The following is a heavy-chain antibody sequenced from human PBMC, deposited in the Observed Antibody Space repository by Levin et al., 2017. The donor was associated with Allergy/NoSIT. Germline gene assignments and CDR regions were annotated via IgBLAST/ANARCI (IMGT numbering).Heavy chain of an antibody. CDR3: ARGRPGSSSSCFDY. V-gene: IGHV3-74*01. CDR2: INGDGSSL. J-gene: IGHJ4*02. Sequence: ASVKVSCAASGFTFSSYWMHWVRQAPGKGPVWVSRINGDGSSLSYVDSVKGRFTISRDNAKNTLYLQMNSLRAEDTAVYYCARGRPGSSSSCFDYWGQGTLVTVSS. D-gene: IGHD6-6*01. CDR1: GFTFSSYW.